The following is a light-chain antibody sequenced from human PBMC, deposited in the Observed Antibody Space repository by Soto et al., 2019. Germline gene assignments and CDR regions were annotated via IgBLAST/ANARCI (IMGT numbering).Light chain of an antibody. CDR3: QSYDSSLSRYV. CDR1: SSNFGAGYD. V-gene: IGLV1-40*01. CDR2: TNT. J-gene: IGLJ1*01. Sequence: QSVLTQPPSVSVAPGQRVTISCTGGSSNFGAGYDVHWYQQLPGTAPKLLIHTNTNRPSGVPDRFSGSKSDTSASLAITGLQAEDEADYYCQSYDSSLSRYVFGTGTKVTVL.